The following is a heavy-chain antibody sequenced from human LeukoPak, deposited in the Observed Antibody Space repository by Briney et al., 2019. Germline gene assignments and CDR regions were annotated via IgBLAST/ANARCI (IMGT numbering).Heavy chain of an antibody. V-gene: IGHV4-59*12. CDR1: GGSISTYY. CDR3: ARRWNYGRNYYIDV. D-gene: IGHD1-7*01. CDR2: IYNSGST. J-gene: IGHJ6*03. Sequence: PSETLSLTCTVSGGSISTYYWSWIRQPPGKGLEWIAYIYNSGSTNSNPSLKSRVTISVDTSKNQFSLRLTSVTATDTAIYYCARRWNYGRNYYIDVWGKGATVSVSS.